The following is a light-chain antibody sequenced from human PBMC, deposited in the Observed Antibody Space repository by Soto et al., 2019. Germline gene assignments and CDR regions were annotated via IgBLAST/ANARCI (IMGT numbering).Light chain of an antibody. V-gene: IGKV3-20*01. CDR1: QTVISKF. Sequence: EIVLTQSPGTLSLSPGEKATLSCKASQTVISKFLAWYQQKPGQPPRLLILGASTRATSVADRFSGGGSGTDFSLTISRLEPEDFAVYYCQQYGDLVLTFGGGTRMEIK. J-gene: IGKJ4*01. CDR3: QQYGDLVLT. CDR2: GAS.